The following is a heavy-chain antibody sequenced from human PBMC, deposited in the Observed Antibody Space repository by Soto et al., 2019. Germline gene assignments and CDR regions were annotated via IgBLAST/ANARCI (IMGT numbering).Heavy chain of an antibody. D-gene: IGHD3-10*01. J-gene: IGHJ5*02. CDR1: GFTFSSYA. V-gene: IGHV3-23*01. CDR3: SKWSGFGDA. CDR2: ISDSGGNT. Sequence: PGGSLRLSCAASGFTFSSYAMHWVHQAPGKGLEWVSGISDSGGNTWYADSVKGRFTISRDNSKNTLFLQMNSLRAEDTAVYFCSKWSGFGDAWGQGTLVTVS.